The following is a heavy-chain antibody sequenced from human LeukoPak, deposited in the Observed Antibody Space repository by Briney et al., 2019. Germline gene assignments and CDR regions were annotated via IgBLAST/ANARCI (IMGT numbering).Heavy chain of an antibody. CDR3: ARRGSGYYYVFDY. V-gene: IGHV4-34*01. CDR1: GGSFSGYY. CDR2: INHSGST. Sequence: SETLSLTCAVYGGSFSGYYWSWIRQPPGKGLEWIGEINHSGSTNYNPSLKSRVTISVDTSKNQFSLKLSSVTAADTAVYYCARRGSGYYYVFDYWGQGTLVTVSS. D-gene: IGHD3-22*01. J-gene: IGHJ4*02.